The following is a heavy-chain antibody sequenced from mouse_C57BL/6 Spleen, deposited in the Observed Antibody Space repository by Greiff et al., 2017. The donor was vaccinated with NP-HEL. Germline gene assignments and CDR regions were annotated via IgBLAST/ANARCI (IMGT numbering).Heavy chain of an antibody. D-gene: IGHD1-1*01. Sequence: QVQLHQSGAELVRPGTSVKMSCKASGYTFTNYWIGWAKQRPGHGLEWIGDLYPGGGYTNYNEKFKGRATLTADKSSSTAYMQFSSLTSEDSGIYYCARSDYYGSRRGFAMDYWGQGTSVTVSS. V-gene: IGHV1-63*01. J-gene: IGHJ4*01. CDR3: ARSDYYGSRRGFAMDY. CDR1: GYTFTNYW. CDR2: LYPGGGYT.